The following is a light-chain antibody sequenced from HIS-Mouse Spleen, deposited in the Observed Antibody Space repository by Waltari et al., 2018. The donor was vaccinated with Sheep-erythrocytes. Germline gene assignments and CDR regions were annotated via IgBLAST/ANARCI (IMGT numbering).Light chain of an antibody. V-gene: IGLV1-40*01. J-gene: IGLJ2*01. Sequence: QAVLTPPRSVAGAPGQRVTISCTGNISHIGAGYAVHWYRPLPATAHKRHHLCTSNRHSPRQPPSLLTSGNINRPSGIPDRFSGSKSGTSAPLAITGLQAEDEADYYCQSYDSSLSGSVFGGGTKLTVL. CDR2: GNI. CDR3: QSYDSSLSGSV. CDR1: ISHIGAGYA.